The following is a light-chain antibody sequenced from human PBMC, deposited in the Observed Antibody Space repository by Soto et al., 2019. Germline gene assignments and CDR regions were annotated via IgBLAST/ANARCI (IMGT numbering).Light chain of an antibody. Sequence: DIVMTQSPDSLAVSLGERATINCTSSQTVLYSSNNKNYLAWFQQKPGQPPKLIIYWASARDPGVPDRFRGSGSATDFTLTISSLQAEDVAVYYCQQYLTTLLTFGGGTTLEIK. J-gene: IGKJ4*01. CDR1: QTVLYSSNNKNY. CDR2: WAS. V-gene: IGKV4-1*01. CDR3: QQYLTTLLT.